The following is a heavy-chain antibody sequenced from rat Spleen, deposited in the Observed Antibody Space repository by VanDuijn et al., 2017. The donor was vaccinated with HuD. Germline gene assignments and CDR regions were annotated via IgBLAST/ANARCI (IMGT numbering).Heavy chain of an antibody. D-gene: IGHD4-1*01. CDR3: ARSDGYNYFDY. J-gene: IGHJ2*01. Sequence: QVHLKESGPSPVQPSQTLSLTCTVSGFSLTSYTESWVRQPPGKGLEWIATISNGETTYYNSTLESRLRISRDTSKSQVFLEMTSLQPEDTAMYVCARSDGYNYFDYWGQGVMVTVSS. CDR2: ISNGETT. V-gene: IGHV2-6*01. CDR1: GFSLTSYT.